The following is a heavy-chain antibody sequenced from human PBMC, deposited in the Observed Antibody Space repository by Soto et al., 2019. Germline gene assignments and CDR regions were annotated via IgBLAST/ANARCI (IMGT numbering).Heavy chain of an antibody. CDR2: IKQDGSEK. J-gene: IGHJ3*02. CDR1: GFTFSSYW. V-gene: IGHV3-7*03. CDR3: ARALLRPYHAFDI. D-gene: IGHD3-22*01. Sequence: GGSLRLSCAASGFTFSSYWMSWVRQAPGKGLEWVANIKQDGSEKYYVDSVKGRFTISRDNAKNSLYLQMNSLRAEDTAVYYCARALLRPYHAFDIWGQGTMVTVSS.